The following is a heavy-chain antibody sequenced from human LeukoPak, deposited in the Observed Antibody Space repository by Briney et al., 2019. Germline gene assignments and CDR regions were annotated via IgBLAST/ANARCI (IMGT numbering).Heavy chain of an antibody. D-gene: IGHD2-15*01. CDR1: GFTFSSSG. J-gene: IGHJ4*02. CDR3: AKISVVVAAMPPGY. CDR2: IRYDGSNK. V-gene: IGHV3-30*02. Sequence: GGSLRLSCAASGFTFSSSGMHWVRQAPGKGLEWVAFIRYDGSNKYYADSVKGRFTISRDNSKNTLYLQMNSLRAEDTAVYYCAKISVVVAAMPPGYWGQGTLVTVSS.